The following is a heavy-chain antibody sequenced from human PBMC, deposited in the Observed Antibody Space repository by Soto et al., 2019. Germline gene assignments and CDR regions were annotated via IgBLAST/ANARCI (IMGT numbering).Heavy chain of an antibody. CDR1: GFTFNKYT. Sequence: EVQLLESGGGLAQPGGSLRLSCAASGFTFNKYTMTWVRQAPGEGLVWLSTIDCGGGSKFYTDSVKGRFTISRDNSENTLYLQMNSLRAEDTAVYYCAKRGLAGLGYVESPFDYWGPGTLVTVSS. CDR2: IDCGGGSK. D-gene: IGHD3-16*01. V-gene: IGHV3-23*01. CDR3: AKRGLAGLGYVESPFDY. J-gene: IGHJ4*02.